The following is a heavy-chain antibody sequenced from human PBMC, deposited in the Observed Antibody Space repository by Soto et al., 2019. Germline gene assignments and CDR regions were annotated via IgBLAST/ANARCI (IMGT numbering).Heavy chain of an antibody. Sequence: QVQLQQWGAGLLKPSETLSLTCAVYGGSFSGYYWSWIRQPPGKGLEWIGEINHSGSTNYNPSLKSRVSISVDTAKNQFSLKLSSVTAADTAVYYCARGFGILTRSRSYYYYYMDVWGKGTTVTVSS. D-gene: IGHD3-9*01. J-gene: IGHJ6*03. CDR3: ARGFGILTRSRSYYYYYMDV. CDR1: GGSFSGYY. CDR2: INHSGST. V-gene: IGHV4-34*01.